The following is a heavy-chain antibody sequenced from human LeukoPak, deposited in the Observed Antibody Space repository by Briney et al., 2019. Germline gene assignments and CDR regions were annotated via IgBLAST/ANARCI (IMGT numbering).Heavy chain of an antibody. CDR2: IFYSGKS. Sequence: SETLSLTCTVSGGSISGNYYWGWIRQPPGKGLEWIGSIFYSGKSNYNPSLKNRVSVSVDTSKNQFFLKLTSVTVADTAVYFCARLGDVEVNGGTLDYWGRGTLVTVSS. J-gene: IGHJ4*02. V-gene: IGHV4-39*01. D-gene: IGHD3-16*01. CDR3: ARLGDVEVNGGTLDY. CDR1: GGSISGNYY.